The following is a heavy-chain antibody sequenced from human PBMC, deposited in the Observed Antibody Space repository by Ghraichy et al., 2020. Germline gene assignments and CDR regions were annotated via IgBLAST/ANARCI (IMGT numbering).Heavy chain of an antibody. J-gene: IGHJ6*02. Sequence: SETLSFTCAVYGGSFSDYYWSWIRQPPGRGLEWIGEINHSGSTNYNPSLKSRVTISVDTSKNQFSLKLSSVTAADTAVYFCARAPIVAGYGMDVWGQGTTVTVSS. CDR2: INHSGST. CDR3: ARAPIVAGYGMDV. CDR1: GGSFSDYY. V-gene: IGHV4-34*01. D-gene: IGHD2-21*01.